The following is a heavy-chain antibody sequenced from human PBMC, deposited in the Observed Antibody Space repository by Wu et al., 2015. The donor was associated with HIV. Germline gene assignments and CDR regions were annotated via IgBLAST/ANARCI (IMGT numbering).Heavy chain of an antibody. V-gene: IGHV1-18*01. D-gene: IGHD2-2*01. J-gene: IGHJ6*02. CDR2: ISTYNGDT. CDR1: GYTFTNYD. Sequence: QVQLVQSGAEVKKPGASVKVSCKASGYTFTNYDINWVRQATGQGLEWMGWISTYNGDTNYAQKVQGRVTMTTDTSTSTAYMELRSLKSDDTAVYYCTRGRQYLANAFYYGLDVWGQGTTVTVSS. CDR3: TRGRQYLANAFYYGLDV.